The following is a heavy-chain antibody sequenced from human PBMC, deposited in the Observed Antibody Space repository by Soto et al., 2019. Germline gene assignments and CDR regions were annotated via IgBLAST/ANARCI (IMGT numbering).Heavy chain of an antibody. CDR1: GGSVSSGSYY. Sequence: PSETLSLTCTVSGGSVSSGSYYWSWIRQPPGKGLEWIGYIYYSGSTNYNPSLKSRVTISVDTSKNQFSLKLSSVTAADTAVYYCARGVAMVSYYFDYWGQGTLVTVSS. D-gene: IGHD5-18*01. V-gene: IGHV4-61*01. CDR2: IYYSGST. J-gene: IGHJ4*02. CDR3: ARGVAMVSYYFDY.